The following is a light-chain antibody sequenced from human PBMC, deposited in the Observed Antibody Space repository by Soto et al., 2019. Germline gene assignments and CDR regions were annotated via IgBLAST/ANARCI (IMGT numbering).Light chain of an antibody. CDR3: SSLSGGNIRV. CDR2: EVT. J-gene: IGLJ1*01. CDR1: SSDVGGYNF. V-gene: IGLV2-14*01. Sequence: QSALTQPASVSGSPGQSIAISCTGTSSDVGGYNFVSWYQQHPDKAPKLIVYEVTHRPSGVSNRFSGSKSGNTASLTISGLQGEDEADYYCSSLSGGNIRVFGTGTKLIVL.